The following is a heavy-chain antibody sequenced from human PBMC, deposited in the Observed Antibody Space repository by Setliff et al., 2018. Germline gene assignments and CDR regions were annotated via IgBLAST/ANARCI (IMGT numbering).Heavy chain of an antibody. Sequence: SETLSLTCTVSGNSISSDYWSWIRQPAGKGLEWIGRIYTGGNTNYNPSLKSRVTMSVDTSKKQFSLKLSSVTAADTAVYYCARGKSYYYYMDVWGKGTTVTVSS. CDR2: IYTGGNT. V-gene: IGHV4-4*07. J-gene: IGHJ6*03. CDR1: GNSISSDY. CDR3: ARGKSYYYYMDV.